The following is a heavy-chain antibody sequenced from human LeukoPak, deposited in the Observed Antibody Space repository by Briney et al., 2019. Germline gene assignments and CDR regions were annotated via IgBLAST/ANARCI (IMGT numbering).Heavy chain of an antibody. CDR2: IYSGGST. Sequence: PGGCLRLSCAASGFTVSHNYMSWVRPAPGKGLEWVSVIYSGGSTNYADSVKGRFTISRDNSKNTLYLQMNSLRAEDTAVYYCARDLSGPLDYWGQGTLVTVSS. CDR3: ARDLSGPLDY. J-gene: IGHJ4*02. CDR1: GFTVSHNY. D-gene: IGHD5-12*01. V-gene: IGHV3-66*01.